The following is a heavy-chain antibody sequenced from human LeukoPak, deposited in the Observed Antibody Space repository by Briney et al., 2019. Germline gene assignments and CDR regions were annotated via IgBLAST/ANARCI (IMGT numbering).Heavy chain of an antibody. CDR2: ISYDGSNK. CDR1: GFTFSSYG. J-gene: IGHJ6*02. Sequence: GGSLRLPCAASGFTFSSYGMHWVRQAPGKGLEWVAVISYDGSNKYYADSVKGRFTISRDNPKNTLYLQMNSLRAEDTAVYYCAKAEIAAAGIMDYYYYGMDVWGQGTTVTVSS. V-gene: IGHV3-30*18. D-gene: IGHD6-13*01. CDR3: AKAEIAAAGIMDYYYYGMDV.